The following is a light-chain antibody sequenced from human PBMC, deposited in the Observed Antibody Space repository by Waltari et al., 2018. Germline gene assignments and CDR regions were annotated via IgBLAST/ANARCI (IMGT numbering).Light chain of an antibody. V-gene: IGLV2-23*02. CDR3: CSYAGNSAFYV. CDR2: EVS. J-gene: IGLJ1*01. CDR1: SSDVGSYHL. Sequence: QSALTQPASVSGSPGQSITLSCTGTSSDVGSYHLVSWYQQHPGKAPKIMIYEVSKRPSGVSNRFSGSKSDNTASLTISGLQAEDEADYYCCSYAGNSAFYVFGTGTKVTVL.